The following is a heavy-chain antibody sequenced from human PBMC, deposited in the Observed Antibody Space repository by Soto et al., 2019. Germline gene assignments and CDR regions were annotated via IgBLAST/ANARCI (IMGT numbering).Heavy chain of an antibody. CDR3: ERDLVVPAAIGDYYYYGMDV. V-gene: IGHV3-30-3*01. CDR1: GFTFSSYA. D-gene: IGHD2-2*02. CDR2: ISYDGSNK. J-gene: IGHJ6*02. Sequence: QVQLVESGGGVVQPGRSLRLSCAASGFTFSSYAMHWVRQAPGKGLEWVAVISYDGSNKYYADSVKGRFTISRDNSKNTLYLQMNSLRAEDTAVYYCERDLVVPAAIGDYYYYGMDVWGQGTTVTVSS.